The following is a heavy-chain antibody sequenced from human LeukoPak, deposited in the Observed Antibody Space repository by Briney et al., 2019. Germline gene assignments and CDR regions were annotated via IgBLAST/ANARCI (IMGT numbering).Heavy chain of an antibody. J-gene: IGHJ6*02. CDR3: ARSIGLTGGGVDV. D-gene: IGHD3-9*01. CDR1: GFTFSDYN. CDR2: ITNGGSTI. Sequence: GGSLRLSCAASGFTFSDYNMNWVRQAPGKGVEWVSYITNGGSTIHQADSVKGRFTISRDNAKKTLYLQMNSLRAEDTAVYYCARSIGLTGGGVDVWGQGTTVTVSS. V-gene: IGHV3-11*01.